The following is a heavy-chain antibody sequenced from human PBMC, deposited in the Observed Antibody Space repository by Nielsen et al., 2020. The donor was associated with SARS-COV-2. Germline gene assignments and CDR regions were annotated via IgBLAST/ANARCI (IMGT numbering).Heavy chain of an antibody. CDR3: ARGGLTIFGVVIIFDYYGMDV. J-gene: IGHJ6*02. V-gene: IGHV3-33*05. D-gene: IGHD3-3*01. CDR2: LAYDESYK. Sequence: WIRQPPGKGLEWVAVLAYDESYKYYADSVKGRFTISRDNSKNTLYLQMNSLRAEDTAVYYCARGGLTIFGVVIIFDYYGMDVWGQGTTVTVSS.